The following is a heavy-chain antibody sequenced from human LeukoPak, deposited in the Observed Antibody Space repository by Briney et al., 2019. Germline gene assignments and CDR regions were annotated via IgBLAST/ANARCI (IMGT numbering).Heavy chain of an antibody. V-gene: IGHV3-9*01. D-gene: IGHD3-10*01. CDR3: AKGRVLLWFGELSY. CDR2: ISWNSGSI. Sequence: GGSLRLYCAASGFTFDDYAMHWVRQAPGKGLEWVSGISWNSGSIGYADSVKGRFTISRDNAKNSLYLQMNSLRAEDTALYYCAKGRVLLWFGELSYWGQGTLVTVSS. J-gene: IGHJ4*02. CDR1: GFTFDDYA.